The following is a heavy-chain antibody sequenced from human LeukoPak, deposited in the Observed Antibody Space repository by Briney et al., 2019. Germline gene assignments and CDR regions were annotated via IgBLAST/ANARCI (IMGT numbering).Heavy chain of an antibody. CDR2: ISYDGSNK. CDR1: GFTFSSYA. J-gene: IGHJ5*02. CDR3: AAYASGSYYRSWFDP. Sequence: GGSLRLSCAASGFTFSSYAMHWVRQAPGKGLEWVAVISYDGSNKYYADAVKGRFTISRDNSKNTLYLQMNSLRAEDMAVYYCAAYASGSYYRSWFDPWGQGTLVTVSS. D-gene: IGHD3-10*01. V-gene: IGHV3-30*04.